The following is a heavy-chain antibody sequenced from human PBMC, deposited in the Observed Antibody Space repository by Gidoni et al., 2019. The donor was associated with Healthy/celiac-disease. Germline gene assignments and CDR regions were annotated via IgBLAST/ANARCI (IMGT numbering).Heavy chain of an antibody. Sequence: EVQMVESGGGLVKPGGSLRLACAASGFTFSNAGLNWVRRAPGKGLEWVGRIKSKTDGGTTDYAAPVKGRFTISRDDSKNTLYLQMNSLKTEDTAVYYCTTEVLRYFDWSPQPDYWGQGTLVTVSS. J-gene: IGHJ4*02. CDR3: TTEVLRYFDWSPQPDY. CDR2: IKSKTDGGTT. V-gene: IGHV3-15*07. D-gene: IGHD3-9*01. CDR1: GFTFSNAG.